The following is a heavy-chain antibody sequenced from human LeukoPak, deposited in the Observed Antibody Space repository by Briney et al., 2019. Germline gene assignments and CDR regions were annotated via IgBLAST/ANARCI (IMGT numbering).Heavy chain of an antibody. CDR1: GYTFTSYG. CDR2: ISAYNGNT. J-gene: IGHJ5*02. Sequence: ASVKVSCKASGYTFTSYGISWVRQAPGQGLEWMGWISAYNGNTNYAQKFQGRVTMTTDTSTNTAYIELRSLRSDDTTVYYCARAPERLGWFDPWGQGTLVTVSS. V-gene: IGHV1-18*01. D-gene: IGHD1-1*01. CDR3: ARAPERLGWFDP.